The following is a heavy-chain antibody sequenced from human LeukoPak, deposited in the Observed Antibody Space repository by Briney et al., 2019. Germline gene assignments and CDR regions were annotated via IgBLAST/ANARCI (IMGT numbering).Heavy chain of an antibody. CDR1: GFTFDDYA. V-gene: IGHV3-9*01. CDR2: ISWNSGSI. J-gene: IGHJ4*02. Sequence: GGSLRLSCAASGFTFDDYAMHWVRQAPGKGLEWVSGISWNSGSIGYADSVKGRFTISRDNAKNSLYLQMNSLRAEDTALYYCAKGPGSEYFDYWGQGTLVNVSS. CDR3: AKGPGSEYFDY. D-gene: IGHD3-10*01.